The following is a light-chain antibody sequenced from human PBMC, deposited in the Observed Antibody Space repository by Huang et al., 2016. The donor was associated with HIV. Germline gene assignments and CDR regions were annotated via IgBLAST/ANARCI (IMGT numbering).Light chain of an antibody. V-gene: IGKV3-11*01. Sequence: EMVLTQSPATLSLSPGERATLSCRASQRVSSYLAWYQQKPGQAPRPLIYDASTRATGIPARFSGSGSGTDFTLTISSLEPEDFAVYYCQQRSNWPPRFTFGPGTKVDIK. CDR1: QRVSSY. CDR3: QQRSNWPPRFT. CDR2: DAS. J-gene: IGKJ3*01.